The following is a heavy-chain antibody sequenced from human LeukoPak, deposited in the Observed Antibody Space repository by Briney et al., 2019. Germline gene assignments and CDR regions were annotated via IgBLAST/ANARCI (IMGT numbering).Heavy chain of an antibody. CDR3: GSGPVGTTVP. CDR2: ISGSGSHA. Sequence: GGSLRLSCAASGFIFGSYAMGWTRQAPGQGLEWVSAISGSGSHANYAESVKGRFTISRDNSKNTLYLQMHSLIAADTAVYYCGSGPVGTTVPWGQGTLVTVSS. J-gene: IGHJ5*02. V-gene: IGHV3-23*01. CDR1: GFIFGSYA. D-gene: IGHD1-1*01.